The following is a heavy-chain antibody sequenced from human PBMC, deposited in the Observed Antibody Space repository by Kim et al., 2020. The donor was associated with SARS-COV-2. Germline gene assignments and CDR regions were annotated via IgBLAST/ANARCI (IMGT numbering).Heavy chain of an antibody. CDR3: ARENTITMIVVADAFDI. J-gene: IGHJ3*02. Sequence: SVKVSCKASGGTFSSYAISWVRQAPGRGLEWMGRIIPILGIANYAQKFQGRVTITADKSTSTAYMELSSLRSEDTAVYYCARENTITMIVVADAFDIWGQGTMVTVSS. V-gene: IGHV1-69*04. CDR2: IIPILGIA. CDR1: GGTFSSYA. D-gene: IGHD3-22*01.